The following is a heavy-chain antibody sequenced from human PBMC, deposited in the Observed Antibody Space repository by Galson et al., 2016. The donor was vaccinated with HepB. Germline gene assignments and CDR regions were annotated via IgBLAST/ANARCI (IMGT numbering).Heavy chain of an antibody. D-gene: IGHD4-17*01. Sequence: ETLSLTCAVYGGSFSGYYWSWIRQPPGKGLEWIGEINHSGSTNYNPSLKSRVTISVDTSKNQFSLKLSSVTAADTAVYYCARGDNPDYGDYASAYYYMDVWGKGTKVTVSS. CDR3: ARGDNPDYGDYASAYYYMDV. CDR1: GGSFSGYY. CDR2: INHSGST. V-gene: IGHV4-34*01. J-gene: IGHJ6*03.